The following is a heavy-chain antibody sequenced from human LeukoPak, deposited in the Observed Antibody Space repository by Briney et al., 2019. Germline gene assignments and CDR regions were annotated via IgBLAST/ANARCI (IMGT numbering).Heavy chain of an antibody. Sequence: SETLSLTCTVSGGSISSFYWSWIRQPPGKGLEWIGYIYYSGSTKYNPSLKSRVSISVDTSKNRFSLRLNSLTAADTAVYYCASFDYYDSSGLDFWGQGTLVTVSS. CDR3: ASFDYYDSSGLDF. D-gene: IGHD3-22*01. CDR2: IYYSGST. V-gene: IGHV4-59*01. CDR1: GGSISSFY. J-gene: IGHJ4*02.